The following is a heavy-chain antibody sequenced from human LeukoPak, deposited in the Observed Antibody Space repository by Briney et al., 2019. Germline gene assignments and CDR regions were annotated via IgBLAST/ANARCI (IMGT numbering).Heavy chain of an antibody. D-gene: IGHD5-18*01. CDR1: GGSISSSSYY. J-gene: IGHJ4*02. V-gene: IGHV4-39*07. Sequence: PSETLSLTCTVSGGSISSSSYYWGWIRQPPGKGLEWIGSIYYSGSTYYNPSLKSRVTISVDTSKNQFSLKLSSVTAADTAVYYCARDGIQLWFRYFDYWGQGTLVTVSS. CDR2: IYYSGST. CDR3: ARDGIQLWFRYFDY.